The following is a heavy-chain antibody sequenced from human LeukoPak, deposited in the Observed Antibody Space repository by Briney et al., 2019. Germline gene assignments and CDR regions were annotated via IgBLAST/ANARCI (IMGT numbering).Heavy chain of an antibody. J-gene: IGHJ4*02. CDR1: GFIVNDHA. D-gene: IGHD2-2*01. Sequence: GGSLRLSCVASGFIVNDHAMHWVRHTPGKGLEWVAGVFWNGVDKKGRFTIFRDNAKNTLYLQMNSLRAEDTAVYYCARSRIVVVPAAIDYWGQGTLVTVSS. CDR3: ARSRIVVVPAAIDY. CDR2: VFWNGVDK. V-gene: IGHV3-9*01.